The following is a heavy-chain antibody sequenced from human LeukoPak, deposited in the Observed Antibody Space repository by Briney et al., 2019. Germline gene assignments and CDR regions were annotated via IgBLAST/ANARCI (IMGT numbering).Heavy chain of an antibody. Sequence: EASVKVSCKASGYTFTSYYMHWVRQAPGQGLEWMGIINPSGGSTSYAQKFQGRVTMTRDTSTSTVYMELSSLRSEDTAVYYCARASTYYYDSSGYYRAFPFDYWGQGTPVTVSS. V-gene: IGHV1-46*01. CDR3: ARASTYYYDSSGYYRAFPFDY. J-gene: IGHJ4*02. D-gene: IGHD3-22*01. CDR2: INPSGGST. CDR1: GYTFTSYY.